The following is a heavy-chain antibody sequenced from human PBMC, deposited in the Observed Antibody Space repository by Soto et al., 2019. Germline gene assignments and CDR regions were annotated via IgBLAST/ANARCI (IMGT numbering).Heavy chain of an antibody. CDR1: GASISSNIYY. V-gene: IGHV4-39*01. D-gene: IGHD4-17*01. CDR3: ARHSHEDHGDPNWFDP. J-gene: IGHJ5*02. CDR2: IYYTGNT. Sequence: QVQLQESGPGLVKPSETLSLTCTVSGASISSNIYYWGWIRQPPGKGLEWIGSIYYTGNTFYNPSLKSRVTLSVDTSESQFSLRLFSVTAADTAVYYCARHSHEDHGDPNWFDPWGQGTLVTVSS.